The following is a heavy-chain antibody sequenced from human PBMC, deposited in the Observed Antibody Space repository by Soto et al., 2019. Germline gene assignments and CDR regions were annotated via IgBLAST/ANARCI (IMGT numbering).Heavy chain of an antibody. J-gene: IGHJ6*03. CDR3: ARGGRSAYYYMGV. V-gene: IGHV4-59*01. CDR1: GGSISTYY. CDR2: VYYSGST. Sequence: ETLSLTCTVSGGSISTYYWSWVRQPPGKGLEWIGYVYYSGSTNYNPSLKSRVTISVDTSKNQFSLKLTSVTAADTAMYYCARGGRSAYYYMGVWGKGTTVTVSS.